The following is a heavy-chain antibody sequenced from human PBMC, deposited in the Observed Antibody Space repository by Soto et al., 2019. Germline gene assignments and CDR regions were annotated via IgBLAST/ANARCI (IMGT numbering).Heavy chain of an antibody. CDR3: AKGGYTTYYEC. J-gene: IGHJ4*02. CDR2: IRASAGTT. V-gene: IGHV3-23*01. Sequence: GGSLRLXCAASGFTFSSYAMTWVRQAPGKGLEWVSTIRASAGTTFYADSVKGRFTISRDNSKNTVYLQMNSLKAEARALYFCAKGGYTTYYECWGQGTLVTVSS. D-gene: IGHD5-18*01. CDR1: GFTFSSYA.